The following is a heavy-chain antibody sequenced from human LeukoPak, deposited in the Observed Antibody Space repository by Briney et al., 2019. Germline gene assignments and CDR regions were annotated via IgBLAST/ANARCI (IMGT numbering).Heavy chain of an antibody. CDR3: ARGGTLEYFQH. J-gene: IGHJ1*01. CDR2: ISSSGSTI. CDR1: GFTFSNAW. Sequence: GGSLRLSCAASGFTFSNAWMSWVRQAPGKGLEWVSYISSSGSTIYYADSVKGRFTISRDSAKNSLYLQMNSLRAEDTAVYYCARGGTLEYFQHWGQGTLVTVSS. V-gene: IGHV3-11*04.